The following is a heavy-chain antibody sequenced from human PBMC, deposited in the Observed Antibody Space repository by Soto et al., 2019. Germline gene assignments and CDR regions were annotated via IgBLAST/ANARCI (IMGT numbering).Heavy chain of an antibody. Sequence: EVQLVESGGGLVKPGGSLRLSCAASGFTFSSYSMNWVRQAPGKGLEWVSSISSSSSYIYYADSVKGRFTISRDNAKNSLYLQMNSLIDEDTAVYYYASGIVGAQGTWGQGTLVTVSS. CDR1: GFTFSSYS. D-gene: IGHD1-26*01. CDR3: ASGIVGAQGT. CDR2: ISSSSSYI. V-gene: IGHV3-21*01. J-gene: IGHJ5*02.